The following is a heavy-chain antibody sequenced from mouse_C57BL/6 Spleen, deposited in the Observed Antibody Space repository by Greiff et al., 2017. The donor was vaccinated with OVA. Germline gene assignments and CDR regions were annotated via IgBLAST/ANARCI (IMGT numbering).Heavy chain of an antibody. Sequence: QVQLKESGAELARPGASVKLSCKASGYTFTSYGISWVKQRTGQGLEWIGEIYPRSGNTYYNEKFKGKATLTADKSSSTAYMELRSLTSEDSAVYFCARIDESNYASYYAMDYWGQGTSVTVSS. V-gene: IGHV1-81*01. CDR1: GYTFTSYG. CDR2: IYPRSGNT. D-gene: IGHD2-5*01. J-gene: IGHJ4*01. CDR3: ARIDESNYASYYAMDY.